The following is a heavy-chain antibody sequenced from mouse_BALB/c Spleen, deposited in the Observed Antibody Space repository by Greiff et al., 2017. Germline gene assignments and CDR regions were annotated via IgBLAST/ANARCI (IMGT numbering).Heavy chain of an antibody. D-gene: IGHD1-1*01. V-gene: IGHV3-2*02. CDR1: GYSITSDYA. J-gene: IGHJ4*01. CDR2: ISDSGST. Sequence: ESGPGLVKPSHSLSLTCTVTGYSITSDYAWIWIRQFPGNKLEWMGYISDSGSTSYNPSLKSRISITRDTSKNQFFLQLNSVTTEDTATYYCAISSPYAMDYWGQGTSVTVSS. CDR3: AISSPYAMDY.